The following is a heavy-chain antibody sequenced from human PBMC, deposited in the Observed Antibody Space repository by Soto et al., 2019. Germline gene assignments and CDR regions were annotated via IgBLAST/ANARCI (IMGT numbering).Heavy chain of an antibody. D-gene: IGHD3-10*01. CDR1: GDTFNFYS. Sequence: QVQLVQSGAEVKKPGSSVRVSCKASGDTFNFYSINWVRQAPGLGLEWMGRINPILSMSNYAQRFQGRVTMTADKSTSTAYMDLSSLRSEDTAMYYCASSYGSGYRAFDAWGQGALVTVSS. CDR3: ASSYGSGYRAFDA. CDR2: INPILSMS. V-gene: IGHV1-69*02. J-gene: IGHJ4*02.